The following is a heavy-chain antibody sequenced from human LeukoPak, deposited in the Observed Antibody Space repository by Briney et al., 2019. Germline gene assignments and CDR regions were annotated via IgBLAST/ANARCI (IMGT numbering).Heavy chain of an antibody. Sequence: PSETLSLTCTVSGGSISSSSYFWGWMRQPPGKGLEWIGSIYYSGSTYYNPSLKSRVTISVDMSKNQFSMKLSSVTAADTAVYYCASALWFGELELDPWGQGTLVTVSS. CDR3: ASALWFGELELDP. CDR1: GGSISSSSYF. CDR2: IYYSGST. D-gene: IGHD3-10*01. J-gene: IGHJ5*02. V-gene: IGHV4-39*01.